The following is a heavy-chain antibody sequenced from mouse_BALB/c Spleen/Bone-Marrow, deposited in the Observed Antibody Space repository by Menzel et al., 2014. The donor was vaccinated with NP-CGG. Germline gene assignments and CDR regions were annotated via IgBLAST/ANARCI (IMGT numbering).Heavy chain of an antibody. D-gene: IGHD2-4*01. J-gene: IGHJ3*01. CDR3: ARLGDYDAFAY. CDR1: GYTFTSYW. CDR2: INPSTGYT. V-gene: IGHV1-7*01. Sequence: VKLVESGAELAKPGASVKMSCKASGYTFTSYWMHWVKQRPGQGLEWIGYINPSTGYTEYNQKFKDKATLTADKSSSTAYMQLSSLTSEDSAVYYCARLGDYDAFAYWGQGTLVTVSA.